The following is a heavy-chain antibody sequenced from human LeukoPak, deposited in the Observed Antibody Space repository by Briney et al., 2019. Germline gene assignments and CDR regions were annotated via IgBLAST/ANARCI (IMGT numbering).Heavy chain of an antibody. V-gene: IGHV3-23*01. CDR3: AKDPSIAVAGLFDY. J-gene: IGHJ4*02. CDR2: ISGSGGST. D-gene: IGHD6-19*01. Sequence: PGGSLRLSCAASGFTFSSYAMSWVRQAPGKGLEWVSAISGSGGSTYYADSVKGRFTISRDNSKNTLYLHMNSLRAEDTAVYYCAKDPSIAVAGLFDYWGQGTLVTVSS. CDR1: GFTFSSYA.